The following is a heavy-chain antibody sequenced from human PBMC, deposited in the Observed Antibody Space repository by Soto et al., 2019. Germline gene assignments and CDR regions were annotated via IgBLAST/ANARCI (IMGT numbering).Heavy chain of an antibody. V-gene: IGHV1-69*12. CDR3: ARGPWGMMRDYGMDV. Sequence: QVQLVQSGAEVKKPGSSVKVSCKASGGSFNTYAISWVRQAPGQGLEWMGGIITFFSKPNYAQRLPDRVTITADESTSTAYMELSSLRSDDTAVYYCARGPWGMMRDYGMDVWGQGTTVTVSS. CDR1: GGSFNTYA. CDR2: IITFFSKP. J-gene: IGHJ6*02. D-gene: IGHD2-8*01.